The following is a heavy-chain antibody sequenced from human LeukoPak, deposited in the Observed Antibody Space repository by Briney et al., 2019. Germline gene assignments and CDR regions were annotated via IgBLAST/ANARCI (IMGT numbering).Heavy chain of an antibody. CDR1: GFTFSSYE. V-gene: IGHV3-48*03. Sequence: GGSLRLSCAASGFTFSSYEMNWVRQAPGKGLEWGSYISSSGSTIYYADSVKGRFTISRDNAKNSLYLQMNSLRAEDTAVYYCARDPGYSRGTGFDYWGQGTLVTVSS. CDR3: ARDPGYSRGTGFDY. D-gene: IGHD6-13*01. J-gene: IGHJ4*02. CDR2: ISSSGSTI.